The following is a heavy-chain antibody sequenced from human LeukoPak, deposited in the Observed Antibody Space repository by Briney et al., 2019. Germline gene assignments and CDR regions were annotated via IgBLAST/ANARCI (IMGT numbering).Heavy chain of an antibody. CDR2: IYYSGST. CDR3: ARRVPNYYYGMDV. D-gene: IGHD6-6*01. Sequence: SETLSLTCTVSGGSISSYYWSWIRQPPGKGLEWIGYIYYSGSTNYNPSLKSRVTISVDTSKNQFSLKLSSVTAADTAVYYCARRVPNYYYGMDVWGQGTTVTVSS. CDR1: GGSISSYY. J-gene: IGHJ6*02. V-gene: IGHV4-59*08.